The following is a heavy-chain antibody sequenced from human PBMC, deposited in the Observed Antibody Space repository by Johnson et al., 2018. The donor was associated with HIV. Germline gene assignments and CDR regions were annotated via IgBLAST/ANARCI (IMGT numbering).Heavy chain of an antibody. CDR3: ATELLRTEHDVFDI. CDR1: GFTFSSYG. D-gene: IGHD3-10*01. V-gene: IGHV3-33*01. Sequence: QVQLVESGGGVVQPGRSLRLSCAASGFTFSSYGMHWVRQAPGTGLEWVAVIWYDGSNKYYADSVKGRFTISRDNSKNTLYLQMNSLRAEDTAVYYCATELLRTEHDVFDIWGQGTMVTVSS. CDR2: IWYDGSNK. J-gene: IGHJ3*02.